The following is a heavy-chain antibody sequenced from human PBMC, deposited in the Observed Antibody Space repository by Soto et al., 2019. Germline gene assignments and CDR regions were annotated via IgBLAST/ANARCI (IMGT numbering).Heavy chain of an antibody. CDR3: ARDRDDYGSGNYYNRIDF. V-gene: IGHV1-69*01. D-gene: IGHD3-10*01. Sequence: QVQLVQSGAEVKKPGSSVKGSCKASGGIFSTYAISWLRQAPGQGLEWRGGIIPLFGTPNYAQRFQGRVTITADESTSTAYMELSRLRSEDTAVYYCARDRDDYGSGNYYNRIDFWGQGTLVTVSS. CDR2: IIPLFGTP. J-gene: IGHJ4*02. CDR1: GGIFSTYA.